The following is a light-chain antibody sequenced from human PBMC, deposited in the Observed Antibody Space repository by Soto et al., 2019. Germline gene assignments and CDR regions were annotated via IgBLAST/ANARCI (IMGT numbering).Light chain of an antibody. CDR1: SRDVCGYKY. CDR3: SSYAGSDNLV. J-gene: IGLJ2*01. CDR2: EVS. V-gene: IGLV2-8*01. Sequence: QSALTQPPSASGSPGQSVSISYTGTSRDVCGYKYVSWYQQYPGKAPKLVIYEVSKRPSGVPDRFSGSKSGNTASLTVSGLQAEDEADYYCSSYAGSDNLVFGGGTKLTVL.